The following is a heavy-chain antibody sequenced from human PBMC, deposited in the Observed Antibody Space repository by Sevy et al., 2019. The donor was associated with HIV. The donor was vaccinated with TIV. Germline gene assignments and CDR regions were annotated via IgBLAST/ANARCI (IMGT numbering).Heavy chain of an antibody. D-gene: IGHD6-6*01. J-gene: IGHJ4*02. CDR3: AKLTSLDY. Sequence: GGSLRLSCAASGFTFSSYGMHWVRQAPGKGLEWVAVISYDGSNKYYAHSVKGRFTISRDNSKNTLYLQMNSLRAEDTAVYYCAKLTSLDYWGQGTLVTVSS. V-gene: IGHV3-30*18. CDR2: ISYDGSNK. CDR1: GFTFSSYG.